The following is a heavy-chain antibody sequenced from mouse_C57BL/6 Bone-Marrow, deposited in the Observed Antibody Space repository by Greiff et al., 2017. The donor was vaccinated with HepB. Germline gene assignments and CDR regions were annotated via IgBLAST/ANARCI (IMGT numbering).Heavy chain of an antibody. Sequence: EVMLVESGGGLVKPGGSLKLSCAASGFTFSDYGMHWVRQAPEKGLEWVAYISSGSSTIYYADTVKGRFTISRDNAKNTLFLQMTSLRSEDTAMYYCARDDYELFAYWGQGTLVTVSA. CDR3: ARDDYELFAY. V-gene: IGHV5-17*01. CDR1: GFTFSDYG. J-gene: IGHJ3*01. D-gene: IGHD2-4*01. CDR2: ISSGSSTI.